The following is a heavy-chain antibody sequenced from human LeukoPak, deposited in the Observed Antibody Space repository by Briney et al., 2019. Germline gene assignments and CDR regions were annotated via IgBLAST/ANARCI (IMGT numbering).Heavy chain of an antibody. V-gene: IGHV3-30-3*01. CDR1: GFTFSSYA. CDR2: ISYDGSNK. J-gene: IGHJ4*02. D-gene: IGHD1-14*01. Sequence: GRSLRLSCAASGFTFSSYAMHWVRQAPGKGLEWVAVISYDGSNKYYADSVKGRFTISRANSNNTLFLQMSSLRVEDTAVYYCARVSESATYSDFWGLGTLVTVSS. CDR3: ARVSESATYSDF.